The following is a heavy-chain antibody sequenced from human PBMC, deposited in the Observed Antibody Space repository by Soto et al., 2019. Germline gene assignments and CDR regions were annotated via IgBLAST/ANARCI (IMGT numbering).Heavy chain of an antibody. J-gene: IGHJ6*04. V-gene: IGHV3-23*01. CDR3: AKDGDLWSGPARSQTPDV. D-gene: IGHD3-3*01. CDR2: ISGSGGST. Sequence: VLLRHSRRVSGFTISSYARSWVRQAPGKGLEWVSAISGSGGSTYYADSVKGRFTISRDNSKNTLYLQMNSLRAEDTAVYYCAKDGDLWSGPARSQTPDVWGKGTTVTVSS. CDR1: GFTISSYA.